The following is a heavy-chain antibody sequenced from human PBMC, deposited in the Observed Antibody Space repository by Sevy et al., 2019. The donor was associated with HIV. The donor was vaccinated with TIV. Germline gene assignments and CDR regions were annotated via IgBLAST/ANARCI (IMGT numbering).Heavy chain of an antibody. J-gene: IGHJ4*02. CDR3: AKNLGGGYPYYFDY. D-gene: IGHD2-15*01. V-gene: IGHV3-30*18. CDR1: GFTFSSYG. Sequence: GGSLRLSCAASGFTFSSYGMHWVRQAPGKGLEWVAVISYDGSNKYYADSVKGRFTISRDNSKNTLYLQMNSLRAEDTAVYYCAKNLGGGYPYYFDYWGQGTLVTVSS. CDR2: ISYDGSNK.